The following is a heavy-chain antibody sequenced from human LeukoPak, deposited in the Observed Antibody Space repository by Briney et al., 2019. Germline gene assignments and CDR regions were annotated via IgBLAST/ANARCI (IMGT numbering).Heavy chain of an antibody. CDR2: IKEDGSEK. Sequence: GGSLRLSCAASGFTFSSYWMSWVRQAPGKGLEWVANIKEDGSEKYYVDSVKGRFTIYRDNAKNSLYLQMNSLRAEDTAIYYCARATASNWFDPWGQGTLVTVSS. D-gene: IGHD5-18*01. CDR1: GFTFSSYW. CDR3: ARATASNWFDP. J-gene: IGHJ5*02. V-gene: IGHV3-7*01.